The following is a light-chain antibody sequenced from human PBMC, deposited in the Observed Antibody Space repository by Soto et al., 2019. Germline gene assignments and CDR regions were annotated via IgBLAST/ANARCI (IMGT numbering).Light chain of an antibody. CDR3: HQHNNWWT. V-gene: IGKV3-15*01. Sequence: EVVMTQSPATLSVSPGERATLSCRASQSVSSNLAWYQQKPGQAPRLLIYGASTRAAGIPARFSGSGSGTDFTLTITSLQSEDFGVDYCHQHNNWWTFGQGTKVDI. CDR1: QSVSSN. J-gene: IGKJ1*01. CDR2: GAS.